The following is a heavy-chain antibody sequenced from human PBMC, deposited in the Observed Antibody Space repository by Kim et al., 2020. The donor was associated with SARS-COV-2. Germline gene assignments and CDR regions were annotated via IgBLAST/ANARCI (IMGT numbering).Heavy chain of an antibody. V-gene: IGHV1-2*02. Sequence: AQKFQGRGTMTRDTSISTAYMELSRLRSDDTAVYYCARAGAAAGGDWFDPWGQGTLVTVSS. J-gene: IGHJ5*02. CDR3: ARAGAAAGGDWFDP. D-gene: IGHD6-13*01.